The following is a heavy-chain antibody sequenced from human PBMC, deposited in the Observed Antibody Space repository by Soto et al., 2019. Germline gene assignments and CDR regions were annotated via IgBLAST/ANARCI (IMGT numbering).Heavy chain of an antibody. V-gene: IGHV1-18*01. D-gene: IGHD5-18*01. CDR1: GYTFTSYG. Sequence: QVQLVQSGAEVKKPGASVKVSCKASGYTFTSYGISWVRQAPGQGLEWMGWISPYHGETNYAPKVQGRVTMTTDTATNTADMELRSLRSVDTAVYLCARGDQVWCYWGQGTLVTVCS. CDR2: ISPYHGET. CDR3: ARGDQVWCY. J-gene: IGHJ4*02.